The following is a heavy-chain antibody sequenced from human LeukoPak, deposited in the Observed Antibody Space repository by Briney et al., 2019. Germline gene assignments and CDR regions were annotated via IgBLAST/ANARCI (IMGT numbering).Heavy chain of an antibody. CDR3: AREGEEANFDY. CDR2: INPNSGGT. CDR1: GYTFTGYY. Sequence: ASVKVSCKASGYTFTGYYMHWVRQAPGQGLEWMGWINPNSGGTNYAQKFQGRVTMSRDTPISTAYMELSRLRSDDTAVYCCAREGEEANFDYWGRGTLVTVPS. J-gene: IGHJ4*02. D-gene: IGHD3-16*01. V-gene: IGHV1-2*02.